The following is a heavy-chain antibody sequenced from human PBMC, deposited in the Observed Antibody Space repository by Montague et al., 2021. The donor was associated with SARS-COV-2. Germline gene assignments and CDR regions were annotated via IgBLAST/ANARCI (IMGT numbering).Heavy chain of an antibody. V-gene: IGHV4-34*01. J-gene: IGHJ6*02. CDR1: GGSFSGYH. CDR3: SRGQRQRFSVFGLLAGGPELKHYALDV. D-gene: IGHD3-3*01. CDR2: VSHSGST. Sequence: SETLSLTCSVYGGSFSGYHWSWIRQFPGKGLEWIGEVSHSGSTNYNPSLKRRVTISIDSSKNPFSLQLRSVTAADTAVYFCSRGQRQRFSVFGLLAGGPELKHYALDVWGLGITVTVS.